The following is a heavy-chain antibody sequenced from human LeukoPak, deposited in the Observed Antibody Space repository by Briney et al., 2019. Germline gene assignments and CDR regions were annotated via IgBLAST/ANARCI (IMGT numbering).Heavy chain of an antibody. V-gene: IGHV3-53*04. Sequence: GGSLRLSCAASGFTVSSNYMSWVRQAPGKGLEWVSVIYSGGSTYYADSVKGRFTISRYNSKNTLYLQMNSLRAEDTAVYYCARDRAATSRPDYYYYYGMDVWGQGTTVTVSS. CDR1: GFTVSSNY. CDR3: ARDRAATSRPDYYYYYGMDV. D-gene: IGHD6-6*01. J-gene: IGHJ6*02. CDR2: IYSGGST.